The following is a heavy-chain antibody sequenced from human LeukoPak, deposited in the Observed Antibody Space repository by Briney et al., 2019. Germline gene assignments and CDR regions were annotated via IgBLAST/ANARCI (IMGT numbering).Heavy chain of an antibody. CDR3: ARGARRFGELLWTFDY. CDR1: GFTVSSNY. J-gene: IGHJ4*01. Sequence: GGSLRLSCAASGFTVSSNYMSWVRQAPGKGLEWVAVISYDGSNKYYADSVKDRFTISRDNSKNTLYLQMNSLRAEDTAVYYCARGARRFGELLWTFDYWGQGTLVTVSS. V-gene: IGHV3-30-3*01. D-gene: IGHD3-10*01. CDR2: ISYDGSNK.